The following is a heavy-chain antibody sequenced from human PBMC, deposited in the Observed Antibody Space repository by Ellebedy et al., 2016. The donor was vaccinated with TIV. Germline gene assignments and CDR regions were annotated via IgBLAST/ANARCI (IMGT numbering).Heavy chain of an antibody. J-gene: IGHJ6*02. CDR3: ASGGTHVGVTFPGSFNGMDV. Sequence: GESLKISCAASGFTFSTYWMGWVRQAAGKGLEWVANTKQDGSEKYYVDSVMGRFTISRDNANNSLYLQMNSLRAEDTAVYYCASGGTHVGVTFPGSFNGMDVWGQGTTVTVSS. D-gene: IGHD3-3*01. CDR1: GFTFSTYW. V-gene: IGHV3-7*03. CDR2: TKQDGSEK.